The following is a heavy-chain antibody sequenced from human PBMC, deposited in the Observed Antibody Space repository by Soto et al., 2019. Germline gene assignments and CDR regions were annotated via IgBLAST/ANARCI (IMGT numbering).Heavy chain of an antibody. Sequence: ASVKVSCKTSGYTFTSYAMHWVRQAPGLRLEWMGWINAGNGNTKYSQKFQGRVTFTRDTSAGTVYMQLSSLTSEDTAVYYCARDDSGFSGSHYIDYFNYWGQGALVTVSS. CDR3: ARDDSGFSGSHYIDYFNY. CDR1: GYTFTSYA. CDR2: INAGNGNT. D-gene: IGHD1-26*01. J-gene: IGHJ4*02. V-gene: IGHV1-3*01.